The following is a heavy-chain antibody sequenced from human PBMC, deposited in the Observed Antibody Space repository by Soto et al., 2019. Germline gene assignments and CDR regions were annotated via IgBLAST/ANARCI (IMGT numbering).Heavy chain of an antibody. J-gene: IGHJ4*02. V-gene: IGHV5-51*01. CDR3: ARPRRSGRIIAVSDFDF. D-gene: IGHD6-19*01. CDR1: GFGLTDYC. Sequence: PGESLKISCQGSGFGLTDYCIGWVRQMSGKGLEWMGFICPARSDTRYSPSFEGQVTISADKSVNAAYLQWSSLKASDTAMYYCARPRRSGRIIAVSDFDFWGQGTLVTVSS. CDR2: ICPARSDT.